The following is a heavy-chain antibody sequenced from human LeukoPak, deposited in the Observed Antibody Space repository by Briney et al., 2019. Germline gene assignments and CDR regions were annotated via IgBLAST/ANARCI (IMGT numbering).Heavy chain of an antibody. J-gene: IGHJ4*02. CDR3: ARQPSNYDYVWGSYRTHLNFDY. CDR2: IYHSGST. CDR1: GYSISSGYY. Sequence: SETLSLTCAVSGYSISSGYYWGWIRQPPGKGLEWIGSIYHSGSTYYNPSLKSRFTISVDTSKNQFSLKLSSMTAADTAVYYCARQPSNYDYVWGSYRTHLNFDYWGQGTLVTVSS. V-gene: IGHV4-38-2*01. D-gene: IGHD3-16*02.